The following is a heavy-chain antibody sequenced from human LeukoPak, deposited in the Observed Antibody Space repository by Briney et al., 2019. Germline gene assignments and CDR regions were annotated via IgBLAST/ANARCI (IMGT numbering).Heavy chain of an antibody. Sequence: SVKVSCKASGYTFTSYGISWVRQAPGQGLEWMGGIIPIFGTANYAQKFQGRVTITADGSTSTAYMELSSLRSEDTAVYYCARGLGNWNYEQGYFDYWGQGTLVTVSS. CDR3: ARGLGNWNYEQGYFDY. V-gene: IGHV1-69*13. CDR2: IIPIFGTA. CDR1: GYTFTSYG. D-gene: IGHD1-7*01. J-gene: IGHJ4*02.